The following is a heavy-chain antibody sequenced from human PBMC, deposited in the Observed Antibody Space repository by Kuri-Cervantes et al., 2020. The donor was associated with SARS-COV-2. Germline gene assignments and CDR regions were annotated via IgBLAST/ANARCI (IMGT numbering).Heavy chain of an antibody. J-gene: IGHJ4*02. D-gene: IGHD6-13*01. CDR2: IYYSGST. V-gene: IGHV4-59*12. Sequence: SETLSLTCTVSGGSISSYYWSWIRQPPGKGLEWIGYIYYSGSTNYNPSLKSRVTISVDTSKNQFSLKLSSVTAADTAVYYCARESAAGTPYFDYSGQGTLVTVSS. CDR1: GGSISSYY. CDR3: ARESAAGTPYFDY.